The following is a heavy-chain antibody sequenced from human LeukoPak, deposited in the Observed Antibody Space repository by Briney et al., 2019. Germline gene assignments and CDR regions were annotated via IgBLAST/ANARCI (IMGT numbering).Heavy chain of an antibody. CDR1: GFTFGDYA. V-gene: IGHV3-49*03. CDR3: TRGGQQLVLPLSY. CDR2: IRSKAYGGTT. D-gene: IGHD6-13*01. Sequence: GGSLRLSCTASGFTFGDYAMSWFRQAPGKGLEWVGFIRSKAYGGTTEYAASVKGRFTISRDDSKSIAYLQMNSLKTEDTAVYYCTRGGQQLVLPLSYWGQGTLVTVSS. J-gene: IGHJ4*02.